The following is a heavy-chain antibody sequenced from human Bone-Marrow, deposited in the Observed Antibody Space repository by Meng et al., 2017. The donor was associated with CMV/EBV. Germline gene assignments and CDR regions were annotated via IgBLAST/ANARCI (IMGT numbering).Heavy chain of an antibody. V-gene: IGHV3-7*01. CDR1: GFTVSSNY. D-gene: IGHD3-3*01. Sequence: GESLKISCAASGFTVSSNYMSWVRQAPGKGLEWVANIKQDGSEKYYVDSVKGRFTISRDNAKNSLYLQMNSLRAEDTAVYYCARLYDFWSGYSPSYYFEYWGQGTLVTVAS. CDR2: IKQDGSEK. CDR3: ARLYDFWSGYSPSYYFEY. J-gene: IGHJ4*02.